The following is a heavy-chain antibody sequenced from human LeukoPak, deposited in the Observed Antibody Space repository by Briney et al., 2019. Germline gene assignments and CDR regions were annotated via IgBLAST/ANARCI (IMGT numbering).Heavy chain of an antibody. J-gene: IGHJ4*02. V-gene: IGHV4-59*01. CDR2: IYYSGST. CDR1: GGSISSYY. Sequence: PSETLSLTCTVSGGSISSYYWSWIRQPPGKGLEWIGYIYYSGSTNYNPSLKSRVTISVDTSKNQFSLKLSSVTAADTAVYYRAREVPYDSSGYFDYWGQGTLVTVSS. CDR3: AREVPYDSSGYFDY. D-gene: IGHD3-22*01.